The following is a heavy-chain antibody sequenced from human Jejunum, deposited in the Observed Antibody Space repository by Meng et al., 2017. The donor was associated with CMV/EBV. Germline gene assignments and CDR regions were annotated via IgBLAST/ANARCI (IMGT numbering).Heavy chain of an antibody. Sequence: KASGYIFSGYYIHWVRHAPGQGLDWMGWVNPNNGATKIAQKFQGRVTMTGDTSISTAYMELSRLTSDDTALYYCARTLSNHFNAVDNYWGQGTLVTVSS. J-gene: IGHJ4*02. CDR3: ARTLSNHFNAVDNY. V-gene: IGHV1-2*02. D-gene: IGHD1-14*01. CDR1: GYIFSGYY. CDR2: VNPNNGAT.